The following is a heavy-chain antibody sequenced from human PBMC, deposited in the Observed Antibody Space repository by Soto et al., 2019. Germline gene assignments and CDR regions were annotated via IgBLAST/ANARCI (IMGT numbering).Heavy chain of an antibody. CDR3: AGQVAGYEPNWFAP. Sequence: SETLSLTCSISGGSISGHYWSWIRQSPGKGLEWIGFTSYRGISNSNASLRSRVTILLDTSKKQFSLTLTSLTAADTAVYYCAGQVAGYEPNWFAPWGQGILVTVS. CDR1: GGSISGHY. CDR2: TSYRGIS. D-gene: IGHD6-19*01. J-gene: IGHJ5*02. V-gene: IGHV4-59*08.